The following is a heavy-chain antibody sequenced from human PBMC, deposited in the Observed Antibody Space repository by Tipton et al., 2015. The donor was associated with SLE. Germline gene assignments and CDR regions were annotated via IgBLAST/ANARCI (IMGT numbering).Heavy chain of an antibody. Sequence: TLSLTCTVSGGSVSSHSWSWIRQPPGEGLEWIGYVSFSGRTNYNPSLESRVTVSLDTSKNQFSLKLTSVTAADTAVYYCARHDTNYGRNWFDPWGQGTLVTVSS. CDR3: ARHDTNYGRNWFDP. CDR1: GGSVSSHS. D-gene: IGHD2-8*01. CDR2: VSFSGRT. J-gene: IGHJ5*02. V-gene: IGHV4-59*02.